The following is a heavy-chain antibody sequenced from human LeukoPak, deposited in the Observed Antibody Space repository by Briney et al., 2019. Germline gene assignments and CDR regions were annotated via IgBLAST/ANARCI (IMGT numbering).Heavy chain of an antibody. CDR1: GFTFSSYA. J-gene: IGHJ6*02. CDR2: ISYDGSNK. D-gene: IGHD3-10*01. V-gene: IGHV3-30-3*01. Sequence: GRSLRLSCAASGFTFSSYAMHWVRQAPGKGLEWVAVISYDGSNKYYADSVKGRFTISRDNSKNTLYLQMNSLRAEDTAVYYCARGEYYGSGSHPYGMDVWGQGTTVTVSS. CDR3: ARGEYYGSGSHPYGMDV.